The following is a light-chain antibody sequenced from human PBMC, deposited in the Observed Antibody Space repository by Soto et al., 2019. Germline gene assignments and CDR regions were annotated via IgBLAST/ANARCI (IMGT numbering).Light chain of an antibody. CDR2: DAS. V-gene: IGKV3-20*01. CDR3: QQYGGSPFT. CDR1: QSVSSNY. Sequence: EIVLTQSPGTLSLSPGERATLSCRASQSVSSNYLDWYQQKPGQTPRLLIYDASSRATGIPDRFSGSGSGTDFTLTISRLEPEDFAVYYCQQYGGSPFTFGPGTKVDI. J-gene: IGKJ3*01.